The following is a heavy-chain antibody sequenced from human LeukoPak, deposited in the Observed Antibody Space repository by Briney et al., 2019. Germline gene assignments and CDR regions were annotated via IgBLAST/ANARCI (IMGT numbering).Heavy chain of an antibody. V-gene: IGHV3-48*04. CDR3: TRDLMDYDVSTGLHHYYMDV. D-gene: IGHD3-9*01. J-gene: IGHJ6*02. CDR2: ISSSSTII. Sequence: GGSLRLSCAASGFTFNTYSMNWVRQAPGKGLEWLSYISSSSTIIYYADSVKGRFTISKDNAKNTLYLQMNTLRVEDTAVYYCTRDLMDYDVSTGLHHYYMDVWGQGTTVTVSS. CDR1: GFTFNTYS.